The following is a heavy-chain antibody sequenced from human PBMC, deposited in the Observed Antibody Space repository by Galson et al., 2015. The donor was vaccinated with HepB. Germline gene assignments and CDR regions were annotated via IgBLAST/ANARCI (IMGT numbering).Heavy chain of an antibody. J-gene: IGHJ4*02. Sequence: SLRLSCAASGFTFSSYGMHWVRQAPGKGLEWVAVIWYDGSNKYYADSVKGRFTISRDNAKNSLYLQMNSLRAEDTAVYYCARVRSGWLYFDYWGQGTLVTVSS. CDR1: GFTFSSYG. CDR2: IWYDGSNK. CDR3: ARVRSGWLYFDY. D-gene: IGHD6-19*01. V-gene: IGHV3-33*08.